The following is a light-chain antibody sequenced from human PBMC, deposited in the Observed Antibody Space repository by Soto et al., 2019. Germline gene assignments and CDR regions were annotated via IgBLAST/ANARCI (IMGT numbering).Light chain of an antibody. CDR3: QQRSNWPSIT. CDR1: QSVGTY. V-gene: IGKV3-11*01. Sequence: EIVLTQSPATLSLSPGERATLSCRASQSVGTYLAWYQHKPGQGPRLLIYDASSRASGIPAGFSGSGSGTDFTLTISSLEPEDFAVYHCQQRSNWPSITFGQGTRLEIK. CDR2: DAS. J-gene: IGKJ5*01.